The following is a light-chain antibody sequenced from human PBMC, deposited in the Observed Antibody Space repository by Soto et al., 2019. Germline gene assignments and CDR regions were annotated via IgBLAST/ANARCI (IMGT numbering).Light chain of an antibody. J-gene: IGLJ1*01. CDR2: MND. CDR3: ASWDDSLSGYV. Sequence: QSVLTQPPSASGNPGQNLTNSCSGSTSNILRNYVYWYRQLPGTAPRLLISMNDQRPSGVPDRFSGSKSGTSASLAISGLRSEDEADYYCASWDDSLSGYVFGTGTKVTVL. CDR1: TSNILRNY. V-gene: IGLV1-47*01.